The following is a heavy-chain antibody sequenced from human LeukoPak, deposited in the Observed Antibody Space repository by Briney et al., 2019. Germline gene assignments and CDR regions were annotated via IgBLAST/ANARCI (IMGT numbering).Heavy chain of an antibody. CDR2: IYWNDDK. J-gene: IGHJ3*02. CDR1: GFSLSTSGMY. CDR3: AHRNSDYRAFDI. Sequence: SGLTLVNPTQTLTLTCTFSGFSLSTSGMYVGWIRQPPGKALEWLALIYWNDDKRYSPSLKSRLTITKDTSKNQVVLTMTNMDPVDTATYYCAHRNSDYRAFDIWGQGTMVTVSS. V-gene: IGHV2-5*01. D-gene: IGHD4-11*01.